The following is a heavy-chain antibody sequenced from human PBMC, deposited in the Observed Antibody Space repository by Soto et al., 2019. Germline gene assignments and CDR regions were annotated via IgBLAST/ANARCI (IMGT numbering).Heavy chain of an antibody. V-gene: IGHV3-9*01. D-gene: IGHD4-17*01. Sequence: EVQLVESGGGLVQPGRSLRLSCAASGFTFDDYAMHWVRQAPGKGLEWVSGISWNSGSIGYADSVKGRFTISRDNAKNSLYRRMNSLRAEDTALYYCAKVSTVNYYYYYMDVWGKGTTVTVSS. CDR1: GFTFDDYA. CDR3: AKVSTVNYYYYYMDV. J-gene: IGHJ6*03. CDR2: ISWNSGSI.